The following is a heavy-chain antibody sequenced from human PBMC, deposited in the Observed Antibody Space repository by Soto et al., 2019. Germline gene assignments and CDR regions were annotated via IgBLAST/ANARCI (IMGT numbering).Heavy chain of an antibody. J-gene: IGHJ4*02. CDR1: GGSISSGDYY. D-gene: IGHD3-3*01. CDR3: VLGRDSWSGSFPY. Sequence: NPSETLSLTCTVSGGSISSGDYYWSWIRQPPGKGLEWIGYIYYSGSTYYNPSLKSRVTISVDTSKNQFSLKLSSVTAADTAVYYWVLGRDSWSGSFPYWGQGTLVTVSS. V-gene: IGHV4-30-4*01. CDR2: IYYSGST.